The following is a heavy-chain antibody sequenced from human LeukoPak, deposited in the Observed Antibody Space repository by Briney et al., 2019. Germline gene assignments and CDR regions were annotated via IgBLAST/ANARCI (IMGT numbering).Heavy chain of an antibody. CDR1: GYTFTSYD. J-gene: IGHJ6*02. Sequence: GASVKVSCKASGYTFTSYDINWVRQATGQGLEWMGWMNPNSGNTGYAQKFQGRVTMTRNTSISTAYMELSSLRSEDTAVYYCARGSDYGDPHLYYYYYYGMDVWGQGTTVTVSS. V-gene: IGHV1-8*01. CDR2: MNPNSGNT. CDR3: ARGSDYGDPHLYYYYYYGMDV. D-gene: IGHD4-17*01.